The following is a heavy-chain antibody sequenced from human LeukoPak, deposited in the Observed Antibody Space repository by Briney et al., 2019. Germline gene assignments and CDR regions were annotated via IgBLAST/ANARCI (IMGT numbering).Heavy chain of an antibody. Sequence: PSETLSLTCTVSGGSISSYYWSWIRQPPGKGLEWIGYIYYSGSTNYNPSLKSRVTISVDTSKNQFSLKLSSVTAADTAVYYCARHDSSGWYSPPILDYWGQGTLVTVSS. V-gene: IGHV4-59*08. CDR3: ARHDSSGWYSPPILDY. CDR1: GGSISSYY. D-gene: IGHD6-19*01. J-gene: IGHJ4*02. CDR2: IYYSGST.